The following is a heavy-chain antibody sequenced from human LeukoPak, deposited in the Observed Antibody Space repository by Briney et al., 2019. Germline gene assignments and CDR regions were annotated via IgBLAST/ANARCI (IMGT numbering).Heavy chain of an antibody. D-gene: IGHD2-2*01. CDR3: AAARKDIVVVPAAVNYYYYMDV. CDR1: GGSISSGDYY. Sequence: SSQTLSLTCTVSGGSISSGDYYWSWIRQPPGKGLEWIGFIDYSGTTYYNPSLKSRVTISVDTSKNQFPLKLSSVTAADTAVYYCAAARKDIVVVPAAVNYYYYMDVWGKGTTVTVSS. CDR2: IDYSGTT. J-gene: IGHJ6*03. V-gene: IGHV4-30-4*08.